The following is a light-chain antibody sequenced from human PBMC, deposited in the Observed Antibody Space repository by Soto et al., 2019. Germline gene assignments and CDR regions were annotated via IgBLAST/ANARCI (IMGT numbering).Light chain of an antibody. V-gene: IGKV3-20*01. CDR3: QKYCRSPQT. J-gene: IGKJ1*01. CDR1: QGVSSSY. Sequence: EFVLTQSPGTLSLSPGERATPSCRASQGVSSSYLAGYQPKPGQANRLLIYGASSRATGIPDRFSGSGSGTDFTLTISRLETEVFAVFYCQKYCRSPQTFGQGTKVDI. CDR2: GAS.